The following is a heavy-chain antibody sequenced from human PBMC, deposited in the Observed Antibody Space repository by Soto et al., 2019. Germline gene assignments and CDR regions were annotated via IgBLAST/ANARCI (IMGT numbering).Heavy chain of an antibody. D-gene: IGHD3-10*01. CDR3: ARGRVRGAQYGMDV. Sequence: QVQLVQSGAEVKKPGSSVKVSCKASGGTFSTYAIDWVRQAPGQGLEWMGGIIPLFGTAKYAQNFQGRITITADESTNTAYMELSSLRSEDTAVYYCARGRVRGAQYGMDVWGQGTTVTVSS. CDR1: GGTFSTYA. J-gene: IGHJ6*02. CDR2: IIPLFGTA. V-gene: IGHV1-69*01.